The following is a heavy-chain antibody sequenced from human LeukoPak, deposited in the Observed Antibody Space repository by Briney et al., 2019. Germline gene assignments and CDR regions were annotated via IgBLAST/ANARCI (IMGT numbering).Heavy chain of an antibody. J-gene: IGHJ5*02. CDR1: GGSISSSSYY. CDR2: IYYSGST. D-gene: IGHD6-13*01. Sequence: SETLSLTCTVSGGSISSSSYYWGWIRQPPGKGLEWIGSIYYSGSTYYNPSLKSRVTISVDTSKNQFSLKLSSVTAADTAVYYCARDSNPVIAAAGTGDWFDPWGQGTLVTVSS. V-gene: IGHV4-39*07. CDR3: ARDSNPVIAAAGTGDWFDP.